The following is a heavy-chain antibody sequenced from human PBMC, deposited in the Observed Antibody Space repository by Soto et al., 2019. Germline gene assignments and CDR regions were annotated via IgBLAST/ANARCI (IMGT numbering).Heavy chain of an antibody. CDR3: AAARDYDSSGYYYALYYFDY. CDR1: GFTFSSYA. Sequence: PGGSLRLSCAASGFTFSSYAMSWVRQAPGKGLEWVSAISGSGGSTYYADSVKGRFTISRDNSKNTLYLQMNSLRAEDTAVYYCAAARDYDSSGYYYALYYFDYWGQGTLVTVPS. CDR2: ISGSGGST. V-gene: IGHV3-23*01. J-gene: IGHJ4*02. D-gene: IGHD3-22*01.